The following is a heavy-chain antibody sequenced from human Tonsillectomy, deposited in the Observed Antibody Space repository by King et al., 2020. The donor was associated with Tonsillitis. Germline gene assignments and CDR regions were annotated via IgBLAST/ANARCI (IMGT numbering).Heavy chain of an antibody. CDR1: GFTFSNAW. V-gene: IGHV3-15*01. Sequence: EVQLVESGGGLVKPGGSLRLSCAASGFTFSNAWMSWVRQAPGKGLEWVGRIKSKTDGGTTDYAAPVKGRFTISRDDSKNTLYLQMNSLKTEDTAVYYCTTAIAYCGGDCYSSADYWGQGTLVTVSS. D-gene: IGHD2-21*02. CDR3: TTAIAYCGGDCYSSADY. J-gene: IGHJ4*02. CDR2: IKSKTDGGTT.